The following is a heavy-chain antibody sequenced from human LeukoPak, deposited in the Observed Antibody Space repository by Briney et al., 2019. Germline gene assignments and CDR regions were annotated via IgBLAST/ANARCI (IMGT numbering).Heavy chain of an antibody. CDR2: ISSSSSTI. D-gene: IGHD6-19*01. J-gene: IGHJ3*02. Sequence: GGSLRLSRAASGFTFSSYSMNWVRQAPGKGLEWVSYISSSSSTIYYADSVKGRFTISRDNAKNSLYLQMNSLRAEDTAVYYCARGSSGWRGAFDIWGQGTMVTVSS. V-gene: IGHV3-48*01. CDR1: GFTFSSYS. CDR3: ARGSSGWRGAFDI.